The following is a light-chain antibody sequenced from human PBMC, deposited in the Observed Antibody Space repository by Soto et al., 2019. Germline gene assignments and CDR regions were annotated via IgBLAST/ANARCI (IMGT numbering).Light chain of an antibody. J-gene: IGKJ4*01. CDR2: DTS. CDR3: QPYNNRPLT. Sequence: EVVMRQSPATLSVSPGERATLSCRPSQRIGDTLAWYQHNPGQTPRLLIYDTSTSATGVPTRFRGIRSGAEFTLTINSLQSEDCAVYYCQPYNNRPLTFGGGIKGDTK. V-gene: IGKV3D-15*01. CDR1: QRIGDT.